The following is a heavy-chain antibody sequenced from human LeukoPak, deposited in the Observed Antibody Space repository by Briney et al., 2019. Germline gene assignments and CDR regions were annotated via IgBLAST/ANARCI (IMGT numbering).Heavy chain of an antibody. CDR3: ARGDIVGATPGFDY. J-gene: IGHJ4*02. V-gene: IGHV3-48*02. CDR2: ISSSSSTI. Sequence: PGGSLRLSCAASGFTFSSYSMNWVRQAPGKGLEWVSYISSSSSTIYYADSVKGRFTISRDNAKNSLYLQMNSPRDEDTAVYYCARGDIVGATPGFDYWGQGTLVTVSS. D-gene: IGHD1-26*01. CDR1: GFTFSSYS.